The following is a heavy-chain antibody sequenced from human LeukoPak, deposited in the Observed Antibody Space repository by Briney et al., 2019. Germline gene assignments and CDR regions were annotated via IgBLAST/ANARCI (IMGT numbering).Heavy chain of an antibody. V-gene: IGHV3-30*04. CDR2: ISYDGSNK. CDR1: GFTFSSYA. CDR3: ARGADTAMGAAFDI. J-gene: IGHJ3*02. D-gene: IGHD5-18*01. Sequence: GGSLRLSCAASGFTFSSYAMHWVRQAPGKGLEWVAVISYDGSNKYYADSVKGRFTISRDNSKNTLYLQMNSLRAEDTAMYYCARGADTAMGAAFDIWGQGTMVTVSS.